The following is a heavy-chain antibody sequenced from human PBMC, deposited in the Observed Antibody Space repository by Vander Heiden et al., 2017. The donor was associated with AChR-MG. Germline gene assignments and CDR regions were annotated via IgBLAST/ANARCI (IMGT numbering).Heavy chain of an antibody. CDR2: VYYSGST. V-gene: IGHV4-59*01. Sequence: QVQLQESGPGLVKPSETLSLTSTVSGGSLSSYYWRWIRQPPGKGLEWIGYVYYSGSTNYNPSLKSRVTISVDTSKNQFSLKLSSVTAADTAVYYCARVESTTANFDYWGQGTLVTVSS. D-gene: IGHD1-26*01. CDR1: GGSLSSYY. J-gene: IGHJ4*02. CDR3: ARVESTTANFDY.